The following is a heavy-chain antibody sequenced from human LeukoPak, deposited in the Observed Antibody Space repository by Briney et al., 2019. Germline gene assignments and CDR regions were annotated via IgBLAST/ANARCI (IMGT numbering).Heavy chain of an antibody. J-gene: IGHJ4*02. V-gene: IGHV3-7*01. CDR2: IHKDGSAK. CDR3: ARDRGFGADDS. D-gene: IGHD3-10*01. Sequence: GESLKISCEASGYTFSNYWMSWVRQAPGKGLEWVANIHKDGSAKRYVDSVKGRFTISRDNAKSSLYLQMNSLRVEDTAVYYCARDRGFGADDSWGQGSLVTVSS. CDR1: GYTFSNYW.